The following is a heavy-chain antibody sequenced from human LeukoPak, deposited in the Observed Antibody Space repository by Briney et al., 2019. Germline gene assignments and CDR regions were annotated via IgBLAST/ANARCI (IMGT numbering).Heavy chain of an antibody. V-gene: IGHV3-48*01. CDR2: ISSSSSTI. Sequence: GVLRLSCAASGFNFSSYSMNWVRQAPGKGLEWVSYISSSSSTIYYADSVKGRFTISRENDKNSLYLQMNSLRAEDTAVYYCARDPRVNYYDSSGYSAGSIWGQGTLVTVSS. CDR1: GFNFSSYS. J-gene: IGHJ4*02. CDR3: ARDPRVNYYDSSGYSAGSI. D-gene: IGHD3-22*01.